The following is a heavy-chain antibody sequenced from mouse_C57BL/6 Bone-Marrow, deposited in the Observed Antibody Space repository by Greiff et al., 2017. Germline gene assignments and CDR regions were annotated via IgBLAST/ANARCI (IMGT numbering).Heavy chain of an antibody. CDR1: GYTFTSYW. V-gene: IGHV1-55*01. CDR3: ARPYYGRSYWYFDV. CDR2: IYPGSGST. Sequence: QVQLQQPGAELVKPGASVKMSCKASGYTFTSYWITWVKQRPGQGLEWIGDIYPGSGSTNYNEKFKSKATLTVDPPSSTAYMQLSSLTSEDSAVYYCARPYYGRSYWYFDVCDTGTTVTVSS. J-gene: IGHJ1*03. D-gene: IGHD1-1*01.